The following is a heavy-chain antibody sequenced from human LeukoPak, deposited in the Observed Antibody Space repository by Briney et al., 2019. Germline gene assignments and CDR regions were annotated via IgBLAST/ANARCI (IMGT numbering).Heavy chain of an antibody. Sequence: SETLSLTCTVSGGSISSYYWSWIRQPPGKGLEWIGYIYYSGSTNYNPSLKSRVTISVDTSKNQFSLKLSSVTAADTAVYYCASASGTGAFDLWGQGTMVTVSS. CDR2: IYYSGST. CDR1: GGSISSYY. D-gene: IGHD1-1*01. J-gene: IGHJ3*01. CDR3: ASASGTGAFDL. V-gene: IGHV4-59*01.